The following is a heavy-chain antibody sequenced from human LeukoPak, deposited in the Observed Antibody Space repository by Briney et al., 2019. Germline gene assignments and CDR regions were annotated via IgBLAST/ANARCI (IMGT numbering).Heavy chain of an antibody. D-gene: IGHD5-12*01. CDR2: IYYSGST. J-gene: IGHJ4*02. CDR1: GGSISSGGYY. V-gene: IGHV4-31*03. CDR3: ARSAYSGYDYGGFDY. Sequence: PSETLSLTCTVSGGSISSGGYYWSWIRQHPGKGLEWIGYIYYSGSTYYNPSLKSRVTISVDTSKNQFSLKLSSVTAADTAVYYCARSAYSGYDYGGFDYWGQGTLVTVSS.